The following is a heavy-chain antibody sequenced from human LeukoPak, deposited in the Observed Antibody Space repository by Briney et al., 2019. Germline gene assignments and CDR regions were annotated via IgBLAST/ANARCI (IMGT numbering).Heavy chain of an antibody. D-gene: IGHD3-10*01. CDR1: GYTFTSYY. CDR3: ARKGSGSLFPYYYGMDV. V-gene: IGHV1-46*01. CDR2: INPSGGST. Sequence: ASVKVSCKASGYTFTSYYMHWVRQAPGQGLEWMGIINPSGGSTSYAQKSQGRVTMTRDTSTSTVYMELSSLRSEDTAVYYCARKGSGSLFPYYYGMDVWGQGTTVTVSS. J-gene: IGHJ6*02.